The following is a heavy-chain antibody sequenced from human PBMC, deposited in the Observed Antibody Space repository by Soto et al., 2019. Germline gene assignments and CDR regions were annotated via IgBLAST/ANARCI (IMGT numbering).Heavy chain of an antibody. D-gene: IGHD4-17*01. V-gene: IGHV1-18*01. CDR1: GYTFTTYG. Sequence: QVQLVQSEGEVKQPGASVKVSCKASGYTFTTYGVCWVRQVPGRGLEWVGYISPNSGYTVYAQNFQGRVSMSTDTSTSTVYMELRSQRSDDTAVYYCAREIWTHYGPQNFFDYWGQRALVTVSS. CDR2: ISPNSGYT. J-gene: IGHJ4*02. CDR3: AREIWTHYGPQNFFDY.